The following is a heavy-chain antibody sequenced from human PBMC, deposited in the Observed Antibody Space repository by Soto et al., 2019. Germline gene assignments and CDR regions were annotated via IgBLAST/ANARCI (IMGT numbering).Heavy chain of an antibody. D-gene: IGHD3-10*01. J-gene: IGHJ3*02. V-gene: IGHV3-30-3*01. CDR2: ISYDGSNK. Sequence: GGSLRLSCAASGFTFSSYAMHWVRQAPGKGLEWVAVISYDGSNKYYADSVKGRFTISRDNSKNTLYLQMNSLRAEDTAVYYCARDWRGFDAFDIWGQGTMVTVSS. CDR3: ARDWRGFDAFDI. CDR1: GFTFSSYA.